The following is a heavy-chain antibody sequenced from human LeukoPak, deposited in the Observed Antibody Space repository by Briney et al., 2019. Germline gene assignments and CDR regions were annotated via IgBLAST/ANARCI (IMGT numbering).Heavy chain of an antibody. CDR1: GYTFNDYF. Sequence: ASVEVSCKASGYTFNDYFMHWVRQAPGQGLEWMGWINPKTGGTTYAQKFQGRVTMTWDMSITTAYMDLTKLKFDDTALYYCTRAFEYGWFDPWGQGALVIVSS. D-gene: IGHD4-17*01. CDR3: TRAFEYGWFDP. V-gene: IGHV1-2*02. J-gene: IGHJ5*02. CDR2: INPKTGGT.